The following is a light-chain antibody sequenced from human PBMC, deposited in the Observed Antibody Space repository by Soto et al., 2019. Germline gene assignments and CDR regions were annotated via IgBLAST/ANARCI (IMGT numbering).Light chain of an antibody. V-gene: IGKV3-11*01. CDR3: QQRYNWPPLT. CDR2: NAS. CDR1: QDISIY. Sequence: EIVLTQSPATLYLSTGERATLSCRASQDISIYLAWYQQKPCQPPRLLIFNASNRATGIPARFSGSGSGTDVTLTISSLGPEDFAVNYCQQRYNWPPLTFGGGTTVEI. J-gene: IGKJ4*01.